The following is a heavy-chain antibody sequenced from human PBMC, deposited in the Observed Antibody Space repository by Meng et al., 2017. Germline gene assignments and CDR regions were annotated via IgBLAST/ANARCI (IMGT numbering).Heavy chain of an antibody. D-gene: IGHD6-19*01. V-gene: IGHV3-33*01. Sequence: QVQRVECGGGGVHPGRSLRLSCAASGFTFSSHGMHWVRQAPGKGLEWVAVIWYDGSNKYYADSVKGRFTISRDNSKNTLYLQMNSLRAEDTAVYYCARGGYSSGWPYFDYWGQGTLVTVSS. CDR3: ARGGYSSGWPYFDY. CDR2: IWYDGSNK. J-gene: IGHJ4*02. CDR1: GFTFSSHG.